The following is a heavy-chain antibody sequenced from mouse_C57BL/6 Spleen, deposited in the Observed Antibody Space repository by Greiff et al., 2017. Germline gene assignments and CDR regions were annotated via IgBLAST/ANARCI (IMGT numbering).Heavy chain of an antibody. CDR3: AKSSLTGRRYWYCDV. V-gene: IGHV1-22*01. J-gene: IGHJ1*03. CDR1: GYTFTDYN. Sequence: EVQLQQSGPELVKPGASVKMSCKASGYTFTDYNMHWVKQSHGKSLEWIGYINPNNGGTSYNQKFKGKATLTVNKSSSTAYMELRSLTSEDSAVYYCAKSSLTGRRYWYCDVWGTGTTVTVSS. CDR2: INPNNGGT. D-gene: IGHD4-1*01.